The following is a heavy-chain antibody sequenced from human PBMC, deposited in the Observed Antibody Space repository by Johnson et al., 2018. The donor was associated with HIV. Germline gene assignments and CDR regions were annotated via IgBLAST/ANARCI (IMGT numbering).Heavy chain of an antibody. V-gene: IGHV3-7*05. J-gene: IGHJ3*02. Sequence: VQLVESGGGVVKPGGSLRLSCAEYGFIFSSYWMSWVRQAPGKGLEWVANIKQDGSEKYYVDSVKGRFTIYRDNAKNSLYLNMNSLRAEDTAVYYCARVGATAGLDIWGQGTMVTVSS. CDR3: ARVGATAGLDI. CDR2: IKQDGSEK. CDR1: GFIFSSYW. D-gene: IGHD1-26*01.